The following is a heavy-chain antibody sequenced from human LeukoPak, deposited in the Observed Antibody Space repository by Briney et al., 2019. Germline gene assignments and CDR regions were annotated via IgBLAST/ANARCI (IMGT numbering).Heavy chain of an antibody. V-gene: IGHV4-59*01. D-gene: IGHD3-22*01. CDR1: GGSISTYY. CDR2: IYYSGST. Sequence: SETLSLTCTVSGGSISTYYWSWIRQPPGKGLEWIGYIYYSGSTNYNPSLKSRVTISVDTSKNQFSLKLSSVTAADTAVYYYARDMVPYDSSGYLGYWGQGTLVTVSS. CDR3: ARDMVPYDSSGYLGY. J-gene: IGHJ4*02.